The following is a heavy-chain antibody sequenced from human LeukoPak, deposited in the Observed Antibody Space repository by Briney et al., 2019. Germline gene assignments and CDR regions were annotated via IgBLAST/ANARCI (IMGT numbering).Heavy chain of an antibody. J-gene: IGHJ4*02. CDR3: ARQHLWDGNSYFRPIDY. V-gene: IGHV5-51*01. CDR1: GYTFTSYW. D-gene: IGHD2/OR15-2a*01. Sequence: KVGESLKISCKGSGYTFTSYWIGWVRQLPGRGLEWMGIIYPGNSDTRYSPSFEGQVTISADKSISTAYLQWSGLRASDTAMYYCARQHLWDGNSYFRPIDYWGQGTLVTVSS. CDR2: IYPGNSDT.